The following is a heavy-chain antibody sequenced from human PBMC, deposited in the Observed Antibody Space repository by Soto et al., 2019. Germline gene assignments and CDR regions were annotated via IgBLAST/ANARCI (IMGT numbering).Heavy chain of an antibody. Sequence: GGSLRLSCTASGFTFGDYAMSWFRQAPGRGLEWVGFIRSKAYGGTTEYAASVKGRFTISRDDSKSIAYLQMNSLKTEDTAVYYCPREHTGITFFGGEYYYYYGMDVWGQGTTVTVSS. CDR3: PREHTGITFFGGEYYYYYGMDV. CDR2: IRSKAYGGTT. D-gene: IGHD3-3*01. J-gene: IGHJ6*02. V-gene: IGHV3-49*03. CDR1: GFTFGDYA.